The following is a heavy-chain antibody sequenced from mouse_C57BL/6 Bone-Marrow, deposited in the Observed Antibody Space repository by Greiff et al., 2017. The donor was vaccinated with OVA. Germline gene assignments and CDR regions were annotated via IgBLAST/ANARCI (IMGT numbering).Heavy chain of an antibody. Sequence: VQLQQSGAELVRPGASVTLSCKASGYTFTDYEMHWVKQTPVHGLEWIGAIDPETGGTAYNQKFKGKAILTADKSSSTAYMELRSLTSEDSAVYYCTRVDCDYDGVYYAMDYWGQGTSVTVSS. D-gene: IGHD2-4*01. CDR1: GYTFTDYE. V-gene: IGHV1-15*01. J-gene: IGHJ4*01. CDR2: IDPETGGT. CDR3: TRVDCDYDGVYYAMDY.